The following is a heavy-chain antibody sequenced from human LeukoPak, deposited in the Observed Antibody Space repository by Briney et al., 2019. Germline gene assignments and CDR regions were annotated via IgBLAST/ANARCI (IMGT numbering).Heavy chain of an antibody. J-gene: IGHJ6*03. CDR3: AKWELLQPGNWGYDYYYIDV. Sequence: GASVKVSCKASGYTFTGYYMHWVRQAPGQGLEWVGWINPNSGGTNYAQKFQGRVTMTRDTSISTAYMELSRLRSDDTAVYYCAKWELLQPGNWGYDYYYIDVWGKGTTVTLSS. V-gene: IGHV1-2*02. CDR1: GYTFTGYY. D-gene: IGHD1-26*01. CDR2: INPNSGGT.